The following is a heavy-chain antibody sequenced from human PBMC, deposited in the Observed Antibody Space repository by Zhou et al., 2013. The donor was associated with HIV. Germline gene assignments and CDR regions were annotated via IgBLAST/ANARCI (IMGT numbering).Heavy chain of an antibody. CDR1: GGTFSSYA. Sequence: QVQLVQSGAEVKKPGSSVKVSCKASGGTFSSYAISWVRQAPGQGLEWMGRIIPILGIANYAQKFQGRVTITADKSTSTAYMELSSLRSEDTAVYYCANSIAVAGFLGWFDPWGQGTLVTVSS. J-gene: IGHJ5*02. CDR2: IIPILGIA. D-gene: IGHD6-19*01. CDR3: ANSIAVAGFLGWFDP. V-gene: IGHV1-69*04.